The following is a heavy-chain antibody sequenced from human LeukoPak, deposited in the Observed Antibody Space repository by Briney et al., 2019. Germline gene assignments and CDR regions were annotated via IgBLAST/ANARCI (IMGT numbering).Heavy chain of an antibody. CDR2: IKQDGSEK. CDR1: GFTFSSYW. V-gene: IGHV3-7*01. D-gene: IGHD3-9*01. CDR3: ARDCIDILTGYYGIAGRTFDY. J-gene: IGHJ4*02. Sequence: PGGSLRPSCAASGFTFSSYWMSWVRQAPGKGLEWVANIKQDGSEKYYVDSVKGRFTISRDNAKNSLYLQMNSLRAEDTAVYYCARDCIDILTGYYGIAGRTFDYWGQGTLVTVSS.